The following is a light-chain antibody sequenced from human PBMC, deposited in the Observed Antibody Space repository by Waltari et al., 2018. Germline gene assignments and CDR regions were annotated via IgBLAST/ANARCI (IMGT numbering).Light chain of an antibody. CDR3: SSYAGSRKGV. Sequence: QSALTQPASVSGSPGQSITISCTGTSSDVGNYKRVSWYQQHPGKAPKLMIYAVSKRPSGVSDRFSGSKSGDMASLTSSGLQAEDEAEYFCSSYAGSRKGVFGGGTKVTVL. CDR1: SSDVGNYKR. CDR2: AVS. V-gene: IGLV2-23*02. J-gene: IGLJ2*01.